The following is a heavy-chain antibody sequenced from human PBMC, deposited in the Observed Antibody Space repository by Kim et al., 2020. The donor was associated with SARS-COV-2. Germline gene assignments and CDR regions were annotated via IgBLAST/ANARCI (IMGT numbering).Heavy chain of an antibody. V-gene: IGHV3-74*01. J-gene: IGHJ3*02. CDR3: VRDGGDRAFDI. D-gene: IGHD2-21*02. Sequence: GGSLRLSCVASGFTLSNYWMHWVRQSPGEGLVWVSRFNGEENNTTYADSVKGRFTISRDNARNTLYLQMNSLSPEDTAVYYCVRDGGDRAFDIWGQGTMVTVSS. CDR1: GFTLSNYW. CDR2: FNGEENNT.